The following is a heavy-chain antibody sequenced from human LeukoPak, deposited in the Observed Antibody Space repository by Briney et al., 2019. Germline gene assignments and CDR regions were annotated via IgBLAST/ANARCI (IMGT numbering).Heavy chain of an antibody. D-gene: IGHD6-19*01. V-gene: IGHV3-7*03. CDR3: ARDPPAVAGNFDY. CDR1: GFTFSNYW. Sequence: GGSLRLSCAASGFTFSNYWMSWVRQAPGRGLEWVANIKQDGSENFYVDSVKGRFTISRDNAKNSLYLQMNSLRAEDTAVYYCARDPPAVAGNFDYWGQGTLVTVSS. CDR2: IKQDGSEN. J-gene: IGHJ4*02.